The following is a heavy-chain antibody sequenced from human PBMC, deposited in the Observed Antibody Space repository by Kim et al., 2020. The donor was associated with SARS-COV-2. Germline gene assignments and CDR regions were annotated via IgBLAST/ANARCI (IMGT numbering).Heavy chain of an antibody. CDR1: GGSFSGYY. CDR2: INHSGST. Sequence: SETLSLTCAVYGGSFSGYYWSWIRQPPGKGLEWIGEINHSGSTNYNPSLKSRVTISVDTSKNQFSLKLSSVTAADTAVYYCARAPSNYYYVWGGYRYECYFDYWGQGTLVTVSS. CDR3: ARAPSNYYYVWGGYRYECYFDY. D-gene: IGHD3-16*02. V-gene: IGHV4-34*01. J-gene: IGHJ4*02.